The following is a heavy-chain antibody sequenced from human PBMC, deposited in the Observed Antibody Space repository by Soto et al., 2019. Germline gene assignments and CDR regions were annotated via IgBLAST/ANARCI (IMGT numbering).Heavy chain of an antibody. CDR2: ISAYNGNT. D-gene: IGHD2-2*01. CDR3: ARDQGYCSSTSCYAQGRYYYYYMDV. CDR1: GYTFTSYG. J-gene: IGHJ6*03. V-gene: IGHV1-18*01. Sequence: QVQLVQSGAEVKKPGASVEVSCKASGYTFTSYGISWVRQAPGQGLEWMGWISAYNGNTNYAQKLQGRVTMTTDTSTSTAYMELRSLRSDDTAVYYCARDQGYCSSTSCYAQGRYYYYYMDVWGKGTTVTVSS.